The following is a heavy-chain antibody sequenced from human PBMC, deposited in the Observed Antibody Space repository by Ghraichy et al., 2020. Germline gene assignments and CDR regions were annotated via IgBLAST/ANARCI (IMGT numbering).Heavy chain of an antibody. J-gene: IGHJ4*02. CDR1: GFTFRSYG. CDR3: ATQDGYNYVEVTYFDY. D-gene: IGHD5-24*01. CDR2: IRYDGSNK. Sequence: GGSLRLSCAASGFTFRSYGMHWVRQAPGKGLEWVAFIRYDGSNKYYADSVKGRFTISRDNSKNTLYLQMNSLRAEDTAVYYCATQDGYNYVEVTYFDYWGQGTLVTVSS. V-gene: IGHV3-30*02.